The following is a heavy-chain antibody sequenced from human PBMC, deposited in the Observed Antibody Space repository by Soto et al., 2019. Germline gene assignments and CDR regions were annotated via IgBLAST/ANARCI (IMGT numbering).Heavy chain of an antibody. Sequence: QVQLVESGGGVVQPGRSLRLSCAASGFTFTDYAMHWVRQAPGKGLEWVAVLSYDGSNKYYADSVKGRFTISRDNLKNTLYLQMNSLRAEDTAVYYCARVTTDSSSWNVIDVWGQGTTVTVSS. J-gene: IGHJ6*02. V-gene: IGHV3-30-3*01. D-gene: IGHD6-13*01. CDR1: GFTFTDYA. CDR2: LSYDGSNK. CDR3: ARVTTDSSSWNVIDV.